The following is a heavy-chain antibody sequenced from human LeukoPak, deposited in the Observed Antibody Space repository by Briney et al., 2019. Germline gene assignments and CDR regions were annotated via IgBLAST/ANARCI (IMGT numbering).Heavy chain of an antibody. CDR3: ARHTQYYDFWSGRDAFDI. Sequence: PSETLSLTCTVSGGSISSYYWSWIRQPPGKGLEWIGYIYYSGSTNYNPSLKSRVTISVDTSKNQFSLKLSSVTAADTAVYYCARHTQYYDFWSGRDAFDIWGQGTMVTVSS. CDR1: GGSISSYY. D-gene: IGHD3-3*01. J-gene: IGHJ3*02. CDR2: IYYSGST. V-gene: IGHV4-59*08.